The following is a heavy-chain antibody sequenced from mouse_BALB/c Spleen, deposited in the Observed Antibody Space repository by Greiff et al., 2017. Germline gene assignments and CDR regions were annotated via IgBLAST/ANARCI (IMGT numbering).Heavy chain of an antibody. V-gene: IGHV5-17*02. CDR1: GFTFSSFG. CDR2: ISSGSSTI. Sequence: EVKLVESGGGLVQPGGSRKLSCAASGFTFSSFGMHWVRQAPEKGLEWVAYISSGSSTIYYADTVKGRFTIPRDNPKNTLFLQMTSLRSEDTAMYYCARSIYYYGSSYVGDWYFDVWGAGTTVTVSS. CDR3: ARSIYYYGSSYVGDWYFDV. D-gene: IGHD1-1*01. J-gene: IGHJ1*01.